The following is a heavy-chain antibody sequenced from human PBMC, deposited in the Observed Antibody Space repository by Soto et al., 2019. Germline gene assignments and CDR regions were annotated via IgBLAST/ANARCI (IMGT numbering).Heavy chain of an antibody. CDR3: ARFFYP. D-gene: IGHD3-3*01. CDR1: GGSISNYQ. J-gene: IGHJ5*02. V-gene: IGHV4-59*01. Sequence: SETLSLTCTVSGGSISNYQWSWVRQPPGKRLEWIGYIYYNGTTSYNPSLKSRVTISVDMSKNHLSLTLTSVTAADTAVYYCARFFYPWGRETLVPVPS. CDR2: IYYNGTT.